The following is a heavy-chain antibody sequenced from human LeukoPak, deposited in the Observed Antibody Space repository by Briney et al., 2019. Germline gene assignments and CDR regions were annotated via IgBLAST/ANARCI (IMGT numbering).Heavy chain of an antibody. V-gene: IGHV4-30-2*01. CDR1: GGSISSGGYS. Sequence: PSQTLTLTCAVSGGSISSGGYSWSWIRQPPGKGLEWIGYIYYSGSTYYNPSLKSRVTISVDRSKNQFSLKLSSVTAADTAVYYCARKYSSSWHNWFDPWGQGTLVTVSS. CDR2: IYYSGST. CDR3: ARKYSSSWHNWFDP. D-gene: IGHD6-13*01. J-gene: IGHJ5*02.